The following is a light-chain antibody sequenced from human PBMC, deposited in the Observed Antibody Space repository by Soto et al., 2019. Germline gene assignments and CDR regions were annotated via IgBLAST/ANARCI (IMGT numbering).Light chain of an antibody. CDR2: AIS. Sequence: DIQMTQSPSSLSASVGDRVSITCRPSQRIDNYLNWYQQKPGKAPKLLIHAISTLESGVPSRFSGSGSGTDLTLTINSLQTDDFETYDCQQTYITPYTFGQGTRLEIK. J-gene: IGKJ5*01. V-gene: IGKV1-39*01. CDR1: QRIDNY. CDR3: QQTYITPYT.